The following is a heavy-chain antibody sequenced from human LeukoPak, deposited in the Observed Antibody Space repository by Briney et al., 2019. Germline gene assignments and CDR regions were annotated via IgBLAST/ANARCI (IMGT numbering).Heavy chain of an antibody. CDR1: GGSISSGGYS. V-gene: IGHV4-30-2*05. CDR2: IYHSGST. D-gene: IGHD3-22*01. J-gene: IGHJ4*02. CDR3: ARVPFYDSSGVF. Sequence: SETLSLTCAVSGGSISSGGYSWSWIRQPPGKGLEWIGYIYHSGSTYYNPSLKSRVTISSDTSKNQFSLQLTSVTAADTAVYYCARVPFYDSSGVFWGQGTLVTVSS.